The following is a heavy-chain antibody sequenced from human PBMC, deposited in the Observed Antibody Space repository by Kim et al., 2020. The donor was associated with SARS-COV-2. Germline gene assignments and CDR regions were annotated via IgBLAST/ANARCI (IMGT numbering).Heavy chain of an antibody. Sequence: SETLSLTCTVSGGSISSYYWSWIRQPPGKGLEWIGYIYYSGSTNYNPSLKSRVTISVDTSKNQFSLKLSSVTAADTAVYYCARWGIYDSSGYLVFDYWGQGTLVTVSS. CDR3: ARWGIYDSSGYLVFDY. J-gene: IGHJ4*02. CDR2: IYYSGST. CDR1: GGSISSYY. D-gene: IGHD3-22*01. V-gene: IGHV4-59*08.